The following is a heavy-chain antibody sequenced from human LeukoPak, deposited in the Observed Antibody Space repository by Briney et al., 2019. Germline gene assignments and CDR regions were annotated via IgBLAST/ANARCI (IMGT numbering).Heavy chain of an antibody. CDR3: ARAYSSGWYEVWFDP. V-gene: IGHV1-3*01. CDR2: INAGNGDT. CDR1: GYTFSSYT. J-gene: IGHJ5*02. D-gene: IGHD6-19*01. Sequence: GASVKFSCKASGYTFSSYTIHWVRQGPGQRLEWMGWINAGNGDTKYSQKFQHRVIITRYTLASAAYLDLSSLRSEDTAVYFCARAYSSGWYEVWFDPWGQGTLVTVSS.